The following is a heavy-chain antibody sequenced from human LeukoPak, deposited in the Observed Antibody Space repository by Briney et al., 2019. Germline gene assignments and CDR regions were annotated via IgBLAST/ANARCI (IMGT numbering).Heavy chain of an antibody. CDR1: GFRFSDYY. CDR2: IRQDGSEK. V-gene: IGHV3-7*01. CDR3: ARGYRIVDLFCALL. Sequence: GGSLRLSCTASGFRFSDYYVSWIRQSPGKGLEWVANIRQDGSEKYYVDSVKGRFTISRDNAKNSLYLQMSTLGAEDTAVYYCARGYRIVDLFCALLWGQGTMVTVSS. D-gene: IGHD1-26*01. J-gene: IGHJ3*01.